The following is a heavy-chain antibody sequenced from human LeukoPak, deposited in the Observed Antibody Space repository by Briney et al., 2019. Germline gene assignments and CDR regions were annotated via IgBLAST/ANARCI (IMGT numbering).Heavy chain of an antibody. V-gene: IGHV1-2*02. CDR3: ARDLEGYHYGSGNYPQ. D-gene: IGHD3-10*01. CDR1: GYTFTGYY. J-gene: IGHJ4*02. Sequence: ASVKVSCKASGYTFTGYYIHWLRQAPGQGLEWMGFINPNSGGTNYAQKFQGRVTMTRDTSISTAYMKLSSLTSDGTAVYYCARDLEGYHYGSGNYPQWGQGTLITVSS. CDR2: INPNSGGT.